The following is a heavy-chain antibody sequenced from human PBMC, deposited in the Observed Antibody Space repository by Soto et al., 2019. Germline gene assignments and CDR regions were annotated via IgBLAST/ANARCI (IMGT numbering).Heavy chain of an antibody. Sequence: EVQLVESGGGLVQPGGSLRLSCAASGFTFNAYSMNWVRQAPGKGLEWISYISSSSSTIYYADSVKGRFTISRDNAKNLLYLQMNSLIDEDTAVYYCARDPVTTAHYFDYWGQGTLVTVPS. V-gene: IGHV3-48*02. CDR2: ISSSSSTI. CDR1: GFTFNAYS. D-gene: IGHD4-17*01. CDR3: ARDPVTTAHYFDY. J-gene: IGHJ4*02.